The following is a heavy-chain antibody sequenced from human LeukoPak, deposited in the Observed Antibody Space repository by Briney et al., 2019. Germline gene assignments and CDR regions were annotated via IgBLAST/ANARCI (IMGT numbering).Heavy chain of an antibody. CDR1: GGSISSYY. J-gene: IGHJ5*02. CDR3: ARVAAAVSRWFDP. D-gene: IGHD6-13*01. V-gene: IGHV4-59*01. Sequence: SETLSLTCTVSGGSISSYYWSWIRQPPGKGLEWIGYIYYSGSTNYNPSLKSRVTISVDTSKNQSSLKLSSVTAADTAVYYCARVAAAVSRWFDPWGQGTLVTVSS. CDR2: IYYSGST.